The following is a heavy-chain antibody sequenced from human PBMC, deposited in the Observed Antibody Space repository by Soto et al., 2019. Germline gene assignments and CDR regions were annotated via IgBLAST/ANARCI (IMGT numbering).Heavy chain of an antibody. D-gene: IGHD6-13*01. CDR3: ATGQQLGY. CDR1: GFTFSTYA. J-gene: IGHJ4*02. Sequence: EVQLLESGGGLVQPGGSLRLSCAASGFTFSTYAMSWVRQAPGKGLEWVSKIIHSGDSTYYADSVKGRFTISRDNSKNTVYLQMSSLRAEDTAVYYCATGQQLGYWGQGTLVTVSS. V-gene: IGHV3-23*01. CDR2: IIHSGDST.